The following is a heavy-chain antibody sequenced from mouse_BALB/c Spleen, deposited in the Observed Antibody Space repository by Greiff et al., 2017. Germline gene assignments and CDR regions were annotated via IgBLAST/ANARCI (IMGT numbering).Heavy chain of an antibody. CDR2: ISYSGST. Sequence: EVQLQQSGPGLVKPSQSLSLTCTVTGYSITSDYAWNWIRQFPGNKLEWMGYISYSGSTSYNPSLKSRISITRDTSKNQFFLQLNSVTTEDTATYYCARDFYYGNYDYWGQGTTLTVSS. CDR1: GYSITSDYA. CDR3: ARDFYYGNYDY. D-gene: IGHD2-1*01. J-gene: IGHJ2*01. V-gene: IGHV3-2*02.